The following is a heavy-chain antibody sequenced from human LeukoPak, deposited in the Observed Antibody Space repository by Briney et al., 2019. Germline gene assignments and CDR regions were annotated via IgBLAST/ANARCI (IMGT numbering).Heavy chain of an antibody. CDR1: GSTFSSYA. CDR2: ISGSGGST. CDR3: AKCADSRYYFDY. V-gene: IGHV3-23*01. Sequence: GGSLRLSCAASGSTFSSYAMSWVRQAPGKGLEWVSAISGSGGSTYYADSVKGRFTISRDNSKSTLYLQMNSLRAEDTAVYYCAKCADSRYYFDYWGQGTLVTVSS. J-gene: IGHJ4*02. D-gene: IGHD2-15*01.